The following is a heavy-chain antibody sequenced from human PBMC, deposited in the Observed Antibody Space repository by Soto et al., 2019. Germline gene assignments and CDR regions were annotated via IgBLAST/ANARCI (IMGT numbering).Heavy chain of an antibody. V-gene: IGHV4-4*07. J-gene: IGHJ4*02. CDR2: IYTSGST. Sequence: PSEILSLACTVSGGSISSYYWSWIRQPAGKGLEWIGRIYTSGSTNYNPSLKSRVTMSVDKSKNQFSLKLSSVTAADTAVYYCATEGNTIFGVVTENYFDYWGQGTLVTVS. CDR3: ATEGNTIFGVVTENYFDY. CDR1: GGSISSYY. D-gene: IGHD3-3*01.